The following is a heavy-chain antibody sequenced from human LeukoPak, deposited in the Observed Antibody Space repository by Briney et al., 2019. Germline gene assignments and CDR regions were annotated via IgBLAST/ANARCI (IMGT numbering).Heavy chain of an antibody. CDR1: GFTFSGSA. CDR3: TSLGSGLLLR. D-gene: IGHD2-15*01. Sequence: GGSLRLFCAASGFTFSGSAMHWVRQASGKGLEWVGRIRSKANSYATAYAASVKGRFTISRDDSKNTAYLQMNSLKTEDTAVYYCTSLGSGLLLRWGQGTLVTVSS. V-gene: IGHV3-73*01. J-gene: IGHJ4*02. CDR2: IRSKANSYAT.